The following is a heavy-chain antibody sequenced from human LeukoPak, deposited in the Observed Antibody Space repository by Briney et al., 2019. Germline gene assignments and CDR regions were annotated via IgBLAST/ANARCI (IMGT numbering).Heavy chain of an antibody. CDR1: GGSFSGYY. CDR2: INHSGST. J-gene: IGHJ6*03. Sequence: KPSETLSLTCAVYGGSFSGYYWSWIRQPPGKGLEWIGEINHSGSTNYNPSLKSRVTISVDTSKNQFSLKLSSVTAADTAVYYCARDGVVNYYGSGSYLDYYYYYMDVWGKGTTVTISS. CDR3: ARDGVVNYYGSGSYLDYYYYYMDV. V-gene: IGHV4-34*01. D-gene: IGHD3-10*01.